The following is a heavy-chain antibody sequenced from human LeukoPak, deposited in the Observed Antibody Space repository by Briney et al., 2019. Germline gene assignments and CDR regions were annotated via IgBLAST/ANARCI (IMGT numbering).Heavy chain of an antibody. CDR3: AKDRWAVAGFDY. CDR2: ISYDGSNK. Sequence: PGGSLRLSCAASGSTFSTYGMHWVRQAPGKGLEWVTLISYDGSNKYYADSVKGRFTISRDNSKNTLYLQMDSLRVEDTAVYYCAKDRWAVAGFDYWGQGTLVTVSS. CDR1: GSTFSTYG. J-gene: IGHJ4*02. V-gene: IGHV3-30*18. D-gene: IGHD6-19*01.